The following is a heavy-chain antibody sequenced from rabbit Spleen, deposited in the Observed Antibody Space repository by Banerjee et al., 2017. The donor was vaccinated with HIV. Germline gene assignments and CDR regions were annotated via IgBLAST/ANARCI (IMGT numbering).Heavy chain of an antibody. CDR2: IYTGSGST. V-gene: IGHV1S45*01. CDR1: GFSFSSYYY. D-gene: IGHD3-1*01. CDR3: ARDNDGYGVIRLDL. Sequence: QEQLVESGGGLDQPEGSLTLTCTASGFSFSSYYYMCWVRQAPGKGLEWIACIYTGSGSTYYASWAKGRFTITKTSSTTVTLQMTSLTAADTATNFCARDNDGYGVIRLDLWGPGTLVTVS. J-gene: IGHJ3*01.